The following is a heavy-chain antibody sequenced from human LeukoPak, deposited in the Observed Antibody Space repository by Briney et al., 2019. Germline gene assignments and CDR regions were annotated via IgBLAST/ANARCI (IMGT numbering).Heavy chain of an antibody. CDR3: ARRSYSSSWYYFDY. J-gene: IGHJ4*02. D-gene: IGHD6-13*01. V-gene: IGHV4-59*08. Sequence: SETLSLTCTVPGGSISSYYWSWIRQPPGKGLEGIGDIYYSGSTNYNPSLKSRVTISVDTSKNQFSLKLSSVTAADTAVYYCARRSYSSSWYYFDYWGQGTLVTVSS. CDR1: GGSISSYY. CDR2: IYYSGST.